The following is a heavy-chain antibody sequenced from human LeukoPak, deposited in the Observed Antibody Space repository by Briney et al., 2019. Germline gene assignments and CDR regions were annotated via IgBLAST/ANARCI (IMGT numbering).Heavy chain of an antibody. CDR1: GGTFSSYA. CDR3: ARARTDNPSGYNWFDP. J-gene: IGHJ5*02. Sequence: GASVKVSCKASGGTFSSYAISWVRQAPGQGLEWMGGIIPIFGTANYAQKFQGRVTITTDESTSTAYMELSSLRSEDTAVYYCARARTDNPSGYNWFDPWGQGTLVTVSS. V-gene: IGHV1-69*05. CDR2: IIPIFGTA. D-gene: IGHD1-14*01.